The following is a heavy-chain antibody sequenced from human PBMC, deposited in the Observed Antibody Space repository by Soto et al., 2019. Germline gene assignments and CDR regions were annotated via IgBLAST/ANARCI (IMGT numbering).Heavy chain of an antibody. CDR3: ARDYYDSRGYSADFDY. V-gene: IGHV3-48*01. CDR2: ISSSSSTI. J-gene: IGHJ4*02. Sequence: EVQLVESGGGLVQPGGSLRLSCAASGFTFSSYSMNWVRQAPGKGLEWVSYISSSSSTIYYADSVKGRFTISRDNTKNSLYLQMNSLRAGDTAVYYCARDYYDSRGYSADFDYWGQGTRVTVSS. CDR1: GFTFSSYS. D-gene: IGHD3-22*01.